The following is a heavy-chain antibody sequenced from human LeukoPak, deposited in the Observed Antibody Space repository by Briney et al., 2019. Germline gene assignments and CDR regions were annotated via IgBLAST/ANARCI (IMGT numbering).Heavy chain of an antibody. J-gene: IGHJ4*02. V-gene: IGHV3-9*01. CDR1: GFTFDDYA. D-gene: IGHD4-23*01. CDR2: ISWNSGSI. Sequence: GRSLRLSCAASGFTFDDYAMHWVRQAPGKGLEWVSGISWNSGSIGYADSVKGRFTISRDNAKNSLYLQMNSLRAEDTALYYCAKETDYGGNSDGFGNFDYWGQGTLVTVSS. CDR3: AKETDYGGNSDGFGNFDY.